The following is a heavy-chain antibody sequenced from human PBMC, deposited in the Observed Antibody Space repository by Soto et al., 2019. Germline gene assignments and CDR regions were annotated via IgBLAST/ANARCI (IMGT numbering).Heavy chain of an antibody. Sequence: PGGSLRLSCAASGFTFSNAWMSWVRQAPGKGLEWVGRIKSKTDGGTTDYAAPVKGRFTISRDDSKNTLYLQMNSLKTEDTAVYYCTTPDYDILTGYPPLYGMDVWGQGTTVTVS. CDR1: GFTFSNAW. CDR3: TTPDYDILTGYPPLYGMDV. CDR2: IKSKTDGGTT. D-gene: IGHD3-9*01. V-gene: IGHV3-15*01. J-gene: IGHJ6*02.